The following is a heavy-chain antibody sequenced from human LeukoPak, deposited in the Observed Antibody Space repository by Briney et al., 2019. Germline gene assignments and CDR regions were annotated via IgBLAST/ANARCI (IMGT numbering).Heavy chain of an antibody. Sequence: SETLSLTCTVSGGSISSYYWSWIRQPPGKGLEWIGYIYYSGSTNYNPSLKSRVTISVDTSKNQFSLKLSSVTAADTAVYYCARAEYYDFWSGPGWFDPWGQGTLVTVSS. V-gene: IGHV4-59*08. CDR1: GGSISSYY. CDR3: ARAEYYDFWSGPGWFDP. D-gene: IGHD3-3*01. J-gene: IGHJ5*02. CDR2: IYYSGST.